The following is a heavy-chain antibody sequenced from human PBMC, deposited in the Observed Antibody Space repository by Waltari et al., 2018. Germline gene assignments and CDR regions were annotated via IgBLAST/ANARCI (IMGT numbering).Heavy chain of an antibody. D-gene: IGHD3-3*01. J-gene: IGHJ4*02. CDR3: ARQLWSGYFDRCDY. CDR1: GDSLTNGRYS. V-gene: IGHV4-39*01. Sequence: QVQLQESGPGLVKPSEPLSPTCPVPGDSLTNGRYSWAWIRQPPGKGLEWIGTIYYTGSTYYNPSLKSRVTISQHMSTNQFSLKLNSVSAADTAVYYCARQLWSGYFDRCDYWGQGTAVTVSS. CDR2: IYYTGST.